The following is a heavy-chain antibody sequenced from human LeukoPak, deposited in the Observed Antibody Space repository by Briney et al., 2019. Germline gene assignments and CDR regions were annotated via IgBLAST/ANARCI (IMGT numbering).Heavy chain of an antibody. V-gene: IGHV4-4*07. J-gene: IGHJ4*02. D-gene: IGHD6-19*01. Sequence: SETLSLTCTVSGDSMSSYYWSWIRQPAGKGLEWIGRISSSGNTNYNPSLKSRVTMSVDTSRKQFSLKLNSVTAADTAVYYCARGSPSGWYGVGFDYWGQGTLVTVSS. CDR2: ISSSGNT. CDR1: GDSMSSYY. CDR3: ARGSPSGWYGVGFDY.